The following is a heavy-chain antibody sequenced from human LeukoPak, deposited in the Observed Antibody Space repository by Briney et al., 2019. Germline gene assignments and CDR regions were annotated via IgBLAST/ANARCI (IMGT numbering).Heavy chain of an antibody. V-gene: IGHV3-23*01. D-gene: IGHD3-10*01. J-gene: IGHJ4*02. CDR3: AKGSSGSRLYYFDS. Sequence: GGSLRLSCAASGFTFGTYAMSWVRQAPGKVLEWISAITDTGGDTYSADSVKGRFTISRDNSKNTLYLQMNSLRAEDTAVYYCAKGSSGSRLYYFDSWGQGTLVTVSS. CDR1: GFTFGTYA. CDR2: ITDTGGDT.